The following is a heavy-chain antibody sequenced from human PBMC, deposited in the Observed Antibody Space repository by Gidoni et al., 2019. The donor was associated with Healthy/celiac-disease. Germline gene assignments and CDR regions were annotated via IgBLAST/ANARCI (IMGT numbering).Heavy chain of an antibody. J-gene: IGHJ3*02. D-gene: IGHD1-26*01. CDR3: ARDRRWELGDAFDI. CDR2: TYYRSKWYN. V-gene: IGHV6-1*01. CDR1: GDTFPSNSAA. Sequence: QVQLQQSGPGLVKPSPPLSLTCAISGDTFPSNSAAWNWIRQSPSRGLEWLGRTYYRSKWYNDYAVSVKSRITINPDTSKNQFSLQLNSVTPEDTAVYYCARDRRWELGDAFDIWGQGTMVTVSS.